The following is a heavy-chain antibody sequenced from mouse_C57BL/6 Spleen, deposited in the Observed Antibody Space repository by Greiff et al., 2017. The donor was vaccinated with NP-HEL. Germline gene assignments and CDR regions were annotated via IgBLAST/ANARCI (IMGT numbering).Heavy chain of an antibody. CDR1: GYTFTSYW. Sequence: QVQLKQPGAELVKPGASVKLSCKASGYTFTSYWMHWVKQRPGRGLEWIGRIDPNSGGTKYNEKFKSKATLTVDKPSSTAYMQLSSLTSEDSAVYYCAREETRSFAYWGQGTLVTVSA. D-gene: IGHD2-13*01. CDR3: AREETRSFAY. CDR2: IDPNSGGT. V-gene: IGHV1-72*01. J-gene: IGHJ3*01.